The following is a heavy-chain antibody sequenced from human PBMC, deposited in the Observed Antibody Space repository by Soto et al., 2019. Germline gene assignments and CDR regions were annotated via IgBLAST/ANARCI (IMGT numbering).Heavy chain of an antibody. D-gene: IGHD3-10*01. V-gene: IGHV2-26*01. J-gene: IGHJ5*02. CDR1: GFSLSNARMG. CDR2: IFSNDEK. CDR3: ARIRSGYYYGSGSYVNWFDP. Sequence: QVTLKESGPVLVKPTETLTLTCTVSGFSLSNARMGVSWIRQPPGKALEWLAHIFSNDEKSYSTSLKSRLTLSKDTSXXQXVXXMTNMDPVDTATYYCARIRSGYYYGSGSYVNWFDPWGQGTLVTVSS.